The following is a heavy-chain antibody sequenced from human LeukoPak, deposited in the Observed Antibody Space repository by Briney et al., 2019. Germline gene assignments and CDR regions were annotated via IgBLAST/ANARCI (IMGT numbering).Heavy chain of an antibody. CDR1: GFSFSAYD. CDR3: AKAMVRTAILLSLPSYYYGLDV. Sequence: GRSLRLSCAPSGFSFSAYDMHWVRQAPGKGLEWVAVVSYDGGNRYHTDSVKGRFTISRDNSKNTLYLQVNNLTTEDTAVYFCAKAMVRTAILLSLPSYYYGLDVWGTGTTVTVSS. D-gene: IGHD3-10*01. CDR2: VSYDGGNR. V-gene: IGHV3-30*18. J-gene: IGHJ6*04.